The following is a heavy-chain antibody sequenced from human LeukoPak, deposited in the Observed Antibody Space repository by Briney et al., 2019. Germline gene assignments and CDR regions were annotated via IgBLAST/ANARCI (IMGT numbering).Heavy chain of an antibody. CDR1: GGSISSYY. CDR3: ARLSWQQLVHDY. Sequence: PSETLSLTCTVSGGSISSYYWSWIRQPPGKGLEWIGYIYYSGSTNYNPSLKSRVTISVDTSKNQFSLKLSSVTAADSAVYYCARLSWQQLVHDYWGQGTLVTVSS. V-gene: IGHV4-59*01. CDR2: IYYSGST. J-gene: IGHJ4*02. D-gene: IGHD6-13*01.